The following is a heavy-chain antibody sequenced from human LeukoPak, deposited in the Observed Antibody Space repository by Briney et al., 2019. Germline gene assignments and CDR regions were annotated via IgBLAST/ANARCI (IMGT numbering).Heavy chain of an antibody. J-gene: IGHJ4*02. D-gene: IGHD3-22*01. Sequence: SETLSLTCTVSGGSISSGGYYWSWVRQHPGKGLEWIGYIYYSGSTYYNPSLKSRVTISVDTSKNQFSLKLSSVTAADTAVYYCARVKYDSSGYPFDYWGQGTLVTVSS. CDR2: IYYSGST. V-gene: IGHV4-31*03. CDR1: GGSISSGGYY. CDR3: ARVKYDSSGYPFDY.